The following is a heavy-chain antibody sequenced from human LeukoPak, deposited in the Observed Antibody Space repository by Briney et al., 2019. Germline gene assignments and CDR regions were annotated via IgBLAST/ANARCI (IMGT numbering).Heavy chain of an antibody. CDR1: GASFSGSC. D-gene: IGHD3-16*01. CDR3: GGSRYGTRLGS. CDR2: IKHGGST. J-gene: IGHJ4*02. V-gene: IGHV4-34*01. Sequence: AETLSLTCAVYGASFSGSCWSWIRQAPGKGLEWIGEIKHGGSTNYNPALNRRRIMAVDRSKNQFSLRLTSVPAAETAVYYCGGSRYGTRLGSWGRGKLVTVSS.